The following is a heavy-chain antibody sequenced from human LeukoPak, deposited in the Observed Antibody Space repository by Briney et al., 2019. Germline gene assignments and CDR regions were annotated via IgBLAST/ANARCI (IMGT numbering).Heavy chain of an antibody. D-gene: IGHD3-22*01. Sequence: GGSLRLSCAASGFTFSNYAMSWVRQAPGKGLEWVSAISASGGSTYYADSVKGRFTISRDNSKNTLHLQMNSLRAEDTAVYYCARKGYYYDSSAYYSFDYWGQGTLVTVSS. CDR3: ARKGYYYDSSAYYSFDY. J-gene: IGHJ4*02. V-gene: IGHV3-23*01. CDR1: GFTFSNYA. CDR2: ISASGGST.